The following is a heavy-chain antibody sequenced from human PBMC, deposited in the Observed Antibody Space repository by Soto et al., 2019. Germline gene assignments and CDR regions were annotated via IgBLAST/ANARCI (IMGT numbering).Heavy chain of an antibody. CDR2: LYDVDGT. V-gene: IGHV3-53*01. D-gene: IGHD1-26*01. CDR3: ATWLLREHAYDI. CDR1: GLTISGKKY. Sequence: AGGSLRLSCTALGLTISGKKYMSWVRQAPGRGLEWVSSLYDVDGTYYADSVKGRFTISSDTSKTIVFLQMSSLGPDDTAVYYCATWLLREHAYDIWGLGTPVTV. J-gene: IGHJ3*02.